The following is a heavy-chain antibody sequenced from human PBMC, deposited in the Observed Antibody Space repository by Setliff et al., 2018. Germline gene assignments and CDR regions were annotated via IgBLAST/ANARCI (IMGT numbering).Heavy chain of an antibody. Sequence: PSETLSLTCTVPGGSISSGDYYWSWIRQPPGKGLEWIGYIYSSGSTYYNPSLKSRVSISVDTSKNQFSLKLSSVTAADTAVYYCARESRYYYDNLGTLDYWGQGTLVTVS. J-gene: IGHJ4*02. CDR3: ARESRYYYDNLGTLDY. D-gene: IGHD3-22*01. CDR2: IYSSGST. V-gene: IGHV4-30-4*08. CDR1: GGSISSGDYY.